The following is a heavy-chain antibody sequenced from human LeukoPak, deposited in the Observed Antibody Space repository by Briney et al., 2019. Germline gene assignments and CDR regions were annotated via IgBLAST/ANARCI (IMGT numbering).Heavy chain of an antibody. Sequence: GGSLRLSCAASGFTFSSYAMSWVRQAPGKGLEWVSAISGSGGSTYYADSVKGRFTISRDNSKNTLYLQTNSLRAEDTAVYYCAKPRVVAATRGTFDYWGQGTLVTVSS. CDR2: ISGSGGST. CDR3: AKPRVVAATRGTFDY. J-gene: IGHJ4*02. CDR1: GFTFSSYA. V-gene: IGHV3-23*01. D-gene: IGHD2-15*01.